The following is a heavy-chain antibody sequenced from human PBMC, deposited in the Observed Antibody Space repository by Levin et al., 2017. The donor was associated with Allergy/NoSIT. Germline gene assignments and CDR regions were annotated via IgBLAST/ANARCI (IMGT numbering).Heavy chain of an antibody. V-gene: IGHV3-21*01. Sequence: GESLKISCAASGFTFRDYSMNWVRQAPGMGLEWVSSISSSGIYIYYADSVKGRFTISRDNAKNSLSLQMNGLRADDTAMYYCVRGYYALGVGVFSSRSWYFDLWGRGALVTVSS. CDR2: ISSSGIYI. CDR1: GFTFRDYS. CDR3: VRGYYALGVGVFSSRSWYFDL. D-gene: IGHD3-3*01. J-gene: IGHJ2*01.